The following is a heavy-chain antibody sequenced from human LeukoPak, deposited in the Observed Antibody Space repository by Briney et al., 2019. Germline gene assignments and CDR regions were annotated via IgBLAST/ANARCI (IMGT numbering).Heavy chain of an antibody. J-gene: IGHJ6*02. CDR2: INHRGST. CDR3: AGTSYYYHYGMDV. Sequence: PSETLSLTCAVYGGSFSGYYWSWIRQPPGKGLEWIGEINHRGSTNYNPYLKSRVTISVDTSKNQFSLELTSVTAADTAVYYCAGTSYYYHYGMDVWGQGTTVTVS. CDR1: GGSFSGYY. D-gene: IGHD1-26*01. V-gene: IGHV4-34*01.